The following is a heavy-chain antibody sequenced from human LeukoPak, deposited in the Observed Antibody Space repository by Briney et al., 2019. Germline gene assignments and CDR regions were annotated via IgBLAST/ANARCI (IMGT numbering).Heavy chain of an antibody. Sequence: SETLSLACTVSGGSISSYYWSWIRQPAGKGLEWIGRIYTSGSTNYSPSLKSRVTMSVDTSKNQFSLKLSSVTAADTAVYYCARETSGYLWGSYRYSYFDYWGQGTLVTVSS. CDR1: GGSISSYY. D-gene: IGHD3-16*02. J-gene: IGHJ4*02. CDR2: IYTSGST. V-gene: IGHV4-4*07. CDR3: ARETSGYLWGSYRYSYFDY.